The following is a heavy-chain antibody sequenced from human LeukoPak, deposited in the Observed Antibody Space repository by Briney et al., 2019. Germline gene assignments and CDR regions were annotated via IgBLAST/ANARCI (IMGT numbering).Heavy chain of an antibody. D-gene: IGHD4-17*01. CDR3: ARGGTTSWYYYYGMDV. CDR2: INHSGST. Sequence: SETLSLTCAVYGGSFSGYYWSWIRQPPGKGLEWIGEINHSGSTNYNPSLKNRVTISVDTSKNQFSLKLSSVTAADTAVYYCARGGTTSWYYYYGMDVWGQGTTVTVSS. J-gene: IGHJ6*02. CDR1: GGSFSGYY. V-gene: IGHV4-34*01.